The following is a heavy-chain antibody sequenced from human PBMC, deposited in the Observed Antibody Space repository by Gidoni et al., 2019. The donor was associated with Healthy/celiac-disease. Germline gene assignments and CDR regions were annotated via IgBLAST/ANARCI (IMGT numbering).Heavy chain of an antibody. D-gene: IGHD1-26*01. Sequence: QLQLVESWAAVVQPGRSLRLSCAASGFTFSSYGMHWVRQAPGKGLEWVVVIWYDGSNKDYADSVKGGFTIYRDKSKNTLYLQKNSLRAEDKAVYYCAREGGVGAIDYWGQGTLVTVSS. CDR1: GFTFSSYG. CDR2: IWYDGSNK. J-gene: IGHJ4*02. V-gene: IGHV3-33*01. CDR3: AREGGVGAIDY.